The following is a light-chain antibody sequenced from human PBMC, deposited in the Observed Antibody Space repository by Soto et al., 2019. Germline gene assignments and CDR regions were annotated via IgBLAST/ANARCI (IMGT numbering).Light chain of an antibody. CDR2: LISDGSH. J-gene: IGLJ1*01. CDR1: SGHSSYA. CDR3: QTWGTGIRV. Sequence: QPVLTQSPSASASLGASVKLTCTLSSGHSSYAIAWHQQQPEKGPRYLMKLISDGSHSKGDGIPDRLSGSSSGAERYLTISSLQSEDEADYYCQTWGTGIRVFGTGTKLTVL. V-gene: IGLV4-69*01.